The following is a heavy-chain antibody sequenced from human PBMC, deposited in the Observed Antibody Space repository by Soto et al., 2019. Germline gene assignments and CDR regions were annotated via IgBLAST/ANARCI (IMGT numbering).Heavy chain of an antibody. V-gene: IGHV4-31*03. CDR1: GGSISSGGYY. CDR2: IYYSGST. D-gene: IGHD3-3*01. CDR3: ARGSGVGSGYYFDSRSNWFDP. Sequence: KPSETLSLTCTVSGGSISSGGYYWSWIRQHPGKGLEWIGYIYYSGSTYYNPSLKSRVTISVDTSKNQFSLKLSSVTAADTAVYYCARGSGVGSGYYFDSRSNWFDPWGQGTLVTVSS. J-gene: IGHJ5*02.